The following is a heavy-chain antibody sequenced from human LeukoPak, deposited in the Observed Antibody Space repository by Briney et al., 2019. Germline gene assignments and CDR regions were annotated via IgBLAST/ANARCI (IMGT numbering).Heavy chain of an antibody. CDR1: GGSVSNYY. J-gene: IGHJ4*02. Sequence: SETLSLTCTVSGGSVSNYYWSWIRQSPGKGLEWIGYIYYTETSYIPSLKSRVTISADTSKNQFSLKLYSVTAADTAVYYCAKDRESVYSYGYFDYWGQGTLVTVSS. CDR2: IYYTET. D-gene: IGHD5-18*01. V-gene: IGHV4-59*02. CDR3: AKDRESVYSYGYFDY.